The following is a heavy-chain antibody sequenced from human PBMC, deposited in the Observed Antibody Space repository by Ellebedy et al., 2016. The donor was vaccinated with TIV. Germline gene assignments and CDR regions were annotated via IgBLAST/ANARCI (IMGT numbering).Heavy chain of an antibody. CDR2: MYYDGSTI. J-gene: IGHJ4*02. V-gene: IGHV3-33*08. D-gene: IGHD3-22*01. Sequence: GESLKISCDASGFTFRSYVLHWVRQAPGKGLEWVALMYYDGSTIYYADSVKGRFTISRDTSKNTLYLRMNSLRAEDTAVFYCARAKFEYFDSSGAFDFWGQGTLVTVSS. CDR3: ARAKFEYFDSSGAFDF. CDR1: GFTFRSYV.